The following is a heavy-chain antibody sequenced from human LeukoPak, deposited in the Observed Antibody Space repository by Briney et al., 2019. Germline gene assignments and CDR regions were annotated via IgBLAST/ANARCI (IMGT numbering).Heavy chain of an antibody. Sequence: GGSLRLSCAASGFTFNTYWMTWVRQAPGRGLEWVANVRQDGGEGHYVDSVKGRFTVSRDNAENSLYLQLNSLRAEDTAVYYCASTAMVTRDYWGQGTLVTVSS. CDR2: VRQDGGEG. V-gene: IGHV3-7*01. CDR3: ASTAMVTRDY. D-gene: IGHD5-18*01. CDR1: GFTFNTYW. J-gene: IGHJ4*02.